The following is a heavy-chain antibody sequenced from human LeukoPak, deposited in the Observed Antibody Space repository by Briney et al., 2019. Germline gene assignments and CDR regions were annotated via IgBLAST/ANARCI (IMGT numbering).Heavy chain of an antibody. J-gene: IGHJ4*02. CDR3: ARKGGHFDY. CDR2: IYYNGST. V-gene: IGHV4-59*01. D-gene: IGHD2-15*01. CDR1: GGSISYYY. Sequence: SETLSLTCTVSGGSISYYYWSWIRQSPWKGLEWIGYIYYNGSTNYNPSLKSRVTMSVDMSKNQFSLKLSSVTAADTAIYYCARKGGHFDYWGQGTLVTVSS.